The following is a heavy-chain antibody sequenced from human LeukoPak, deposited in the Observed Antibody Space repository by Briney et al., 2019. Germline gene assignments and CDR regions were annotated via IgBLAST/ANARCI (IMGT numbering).Heavy chain of an antibody. CDR1: GFTFDDYT. CDR2: ISWDGGST. CDR3: AKDILYYDFWSGFDY. D-gene: IGHD3-3*01. J-gene: IGHJ4*02. Sequence: GGSLRLSCAVSGFTFDDYTMHWVRQAPGKGLEGVSLISWDGGSTYYADSVKGRFTISRVNSKNSLYLQMNSLRPEDTALYYCAKDILYYDFWSGFDYWGQGSLVTVSS. V-gene: IGHV3-43*01.